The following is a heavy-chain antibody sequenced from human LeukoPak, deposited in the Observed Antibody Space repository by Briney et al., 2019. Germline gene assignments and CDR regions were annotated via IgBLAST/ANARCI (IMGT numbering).Heavy chain of an antibody. CDR1: GYTFTSYG. CDR3: ARAEIFGGLGYCSGGSCYGAVHDAFDI. CDR2: ISAYNGNT. D-gene: IGHD2-15*01. Sequence: ASVKVSCKASGYTFTSYGISWVRQAPGQGLEWMGWISAYNGNTNYAQKLQGRVTMTTDTSTSTAYMELRSLRSDDTAVYYCARAEIFGGLGYCSGGSCYGAVHDAFDIWGQGTMVTVSS. V-gene: IGHV1-18*01. J-gene: IGHJ3*02.